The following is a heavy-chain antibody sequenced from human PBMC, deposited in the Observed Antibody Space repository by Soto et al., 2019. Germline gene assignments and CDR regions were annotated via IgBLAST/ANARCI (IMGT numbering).Heavy chain of an antibody. Sequence: GVSLRLSCAASGFTFSSYWMHWVRQAPGKGLVWVSRINSDGSSTSYADSVKGRFTISRDNAKNTLYLQMNSLRAEDTAVYYCARSGYYDFWSGYFWTRIHGIWGQGTMVTVSS. CDR3: ARSGYYDFWSGYFWTRIHGI. D-gene: IGHD3-3*01. V-gene: IGHV3-74*01. J-gene: IGHJ3*02. CDR1: GFTFSSYW. CDR2: INSDGSST.